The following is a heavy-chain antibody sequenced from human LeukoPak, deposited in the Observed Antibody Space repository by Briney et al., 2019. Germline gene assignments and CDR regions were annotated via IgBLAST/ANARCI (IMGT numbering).Heavy chain of an antibody. CDR1: GFTFDDYA. J-gene: IGHJ3*02. V-gene: IGHV3-9*01. D-gene: IGHD3-10*01. CDR2: ISWNSGSI. Sequence: SLRLSCAASGFTFDDYALHWVRQAPGKGLEWVSGISWNSGSIGYADSVKGRFTISRDNAKNSLYLQMNSLIVEDTAVYYCARDWPYYYGSGSYRSAFDIWGQGTMVTVSS. CDR3: ARDWPYYYGSGSYRSAFDI.